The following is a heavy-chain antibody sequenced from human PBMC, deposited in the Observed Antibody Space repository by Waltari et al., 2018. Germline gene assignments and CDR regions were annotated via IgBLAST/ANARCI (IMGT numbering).Heavy chain of an antibody. CDR1: GDAVTSGSYY. D-gene: IGHD3-10*01. CDR2: MYYRGSS. CDR3: ARAFGSGSYAWFDS. Sequence: QLQLQESGPGRVKPPETLSLTCSVSGDAVTSGSYYWGWLRQPPRKGLEGIGIMYYRGSSYSNPSLKSGVTISVDTSKNQFSLELSYVATSDTAVYYCARAFGSGSYAWFDSWGQGTLVTVSS. V-gene: IGHV4-39*01. J-gene: IGHJ5*01.